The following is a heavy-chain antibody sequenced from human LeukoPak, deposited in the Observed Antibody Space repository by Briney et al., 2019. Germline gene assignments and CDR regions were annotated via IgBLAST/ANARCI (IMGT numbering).Heavy chain of an antibody. D-gene: IGHD5-24*01. Sequence: PSETLSLTCTVSGYSISSGYYWGWIRQPPGKGPEWIGSIFYSGNTYDNPSLKSRVTISVDTSKNQFSLKLNSVTAADTAVYCARHRSNWLQSSFDYWGQGTLVTVSS. CDR2: IFYSGNT. J-gene: IGHJ4*02. CDR1: GYSISSGYY. V-gene: IGHV4-38-2*02. CDR3: ARHRSNWLQSSFDY.